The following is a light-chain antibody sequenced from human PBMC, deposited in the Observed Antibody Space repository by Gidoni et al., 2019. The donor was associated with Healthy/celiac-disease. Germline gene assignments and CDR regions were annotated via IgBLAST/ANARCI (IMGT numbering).Light chain of an antibody. CDR2: RNN. J-gene: IGLJ1*01. CDR1: SSNIGSNY. CDR3: AAWDDSLSGLYV. V-gene: IGLV1-47*01. Sequence: QSVLTQPPSASGTPGQRVTISGSGSSSNIGSNYVYWYQQLPGPAPNLLIYRNNQRPSGVPARFSGSKSGTSASLAISGLRSEDEADYYCAAWDDSLSGLYVFGTGTKVTVL.